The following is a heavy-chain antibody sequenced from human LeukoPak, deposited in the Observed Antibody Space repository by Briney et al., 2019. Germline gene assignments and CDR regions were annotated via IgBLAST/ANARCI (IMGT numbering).Heavy chain of an antibody. CDR2: ISGSGGST. J-gene: IGHJ4*02. V-gene: IGHV3-23*01. CDR1: EFTFSSYA. CDR3: AKFPLWLVRSFDY. Sequence: QAGGSLRLSCAASEFTFSSYAMSWVRQAPGKGLEWVSAISGSGGSTYYADSVKGRFTISRDNSKNTLYLQMNSLRAEDTAVYYCAKFPLWLVRSFDYWGQGTLVTVSS. D-gene: IGHD6-19*01.